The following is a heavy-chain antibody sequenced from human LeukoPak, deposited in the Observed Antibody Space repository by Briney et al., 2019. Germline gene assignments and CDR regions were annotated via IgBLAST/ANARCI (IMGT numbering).Heavy chain of an antibody. CDR2: ISYDGSNK. V-gene: IGHV3-30*03. J-gene: IGHJ4*02. Sequence: GGSLRLSCAASGFTISTYGMHWVRQAPGKGLEWVAVISYDGSNKYYADSVKGRFTISRYNSKNTLYLQMNSLRAEDTAVYYCARVGPVRGVTIDYWGQGTLVTVSS. CDR3: ARVGPVRGVTIDY. CDR1: GFTISTYG. D-gene: IGHD3-10*02.